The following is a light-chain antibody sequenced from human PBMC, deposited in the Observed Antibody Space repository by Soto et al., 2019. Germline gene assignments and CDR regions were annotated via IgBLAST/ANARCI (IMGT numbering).Light chain of an antibody. V-gene: IGLV2-14*01. J-gene: IGLJ2*01. Sequence: QSALTQPASVSGSPGQSITISCTGTSSDVGGYNYVSWYQQYPGKAPKLMIFGVSDRPSGVSNRFSGSKSGHTASLTISGLQAEDEADYYCSSYKTSSTVVVFGGGTKVTVL. CDR2: GVS. CDR3: SSYKTSSTVVV. CDR1: SSDVGGYNY.